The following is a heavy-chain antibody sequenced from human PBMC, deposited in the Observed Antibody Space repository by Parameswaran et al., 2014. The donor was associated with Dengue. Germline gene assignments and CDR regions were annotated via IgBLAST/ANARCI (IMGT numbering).Heavy chain of an antibody. D-gene: IGHD5-18*01. Sequence: VRQAPGKGLEWIGEINHSGSTNYNPSLKSRVTISVDTSKNQFSLKLSSVTAADTAVYYCARASYGYSYYYYYMDVWGKGTTVTVSS. CDR2: INHSGST. CDR3: ARASYGYSYYYYYMDV. J-gene: IGHJ6*03. V-gene: IGHV4-34*01.